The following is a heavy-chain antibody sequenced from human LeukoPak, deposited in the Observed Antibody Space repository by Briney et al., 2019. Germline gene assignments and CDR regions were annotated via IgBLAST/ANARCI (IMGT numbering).Heavy chain of an antibody. CDR3: ARDRRDAFDI. Sequence: SETLSLTRTVSGGPLSSYYWSWLRQPPGKGLVWIVYIYYSGSTNYNPSLKSRVTISVDTSKNQFSLKLSSVTAADTAVYYCARDRRDAFDIWGQGTMVTVSS. J-gene: IGHJ3*02. D-gene: IGHD6-6*01. CDR1: GGPLSSYY. V-gene: IGHV4-59*01. CDR2: IYYSGST.